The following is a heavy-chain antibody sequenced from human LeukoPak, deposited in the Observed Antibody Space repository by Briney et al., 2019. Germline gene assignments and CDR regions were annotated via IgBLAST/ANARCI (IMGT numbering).Heavy chain of an antibody. CDR1: GYTFSGYY. V-gene: IGHV1-2*02. Sequence: ASVKVSCKASGYTFSGYYMHWVRQAPGQGLEWMGWINPNSSGTNYAQKFQGRVTMTRDTSISTAYMELSSLRSDDTAVYYCARGSMGYCTGDCFHFGYWGQGTLVTVSS. CDR2: INPNSSGT. CDR3: ARGSMGYCTGDCFHFGY. J-gene: IGHJ4*02. D-gene: IGHD2-8*02.